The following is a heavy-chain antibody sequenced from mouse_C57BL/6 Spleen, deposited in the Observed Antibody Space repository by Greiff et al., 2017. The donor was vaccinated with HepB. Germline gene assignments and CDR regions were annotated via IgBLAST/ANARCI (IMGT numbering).Heavy chain of an antibody. CDR3: ARGRDVRYFDV. CDR1: GYTFTSYW. CDR2: IDPSDSYT. V-gene: IGHV1-69*01. Sequence: QVQLQQPGAELVMPGASVKLSCKASGYTFTSYWMHWVKQRPGQGLEWIGEIDPSDSYTNYNQKFKGKSTLTVDKSSSTAYMQLSSRTSEDSAVYYCARGRDVRYFDVWGTGTTVTVSS. J-gene: IGHJ1*03. D-gene: IGHD3-3*01.